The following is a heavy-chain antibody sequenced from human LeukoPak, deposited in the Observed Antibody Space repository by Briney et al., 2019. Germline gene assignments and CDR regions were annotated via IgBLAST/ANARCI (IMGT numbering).Heavy chain of an antibody. Sequence: GGSLRLSCAACGFTLTSYAMSGVRQAPGKGLEWVSSISGSGRGGIPSYADSVKGRSTISRDNSRNTLYLQLNSLRDEGTALYYCARFRNDFWTGYPSDAFDIWGQGTMVTVSS. CDR2: ISGSGRGGIP. CDR1: GFTLTSYA. J-gene: IGHJ3*02. CDR3: ARFRNDFWTGYPSDAFDI. V-gene: IGHV3-23*01. D-gene: IGHD3/OR15-3a*01.